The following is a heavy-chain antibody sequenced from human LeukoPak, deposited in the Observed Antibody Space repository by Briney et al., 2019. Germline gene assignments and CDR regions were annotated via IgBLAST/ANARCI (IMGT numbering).Heavy chain of an antibody. D-gene: IGHD1/OR15-1a*01. V-gene: IGHV1-69*05. CDR3: AKTHPWVGKTFDY. CDR2: IIPIFGTA. Sequence: SVKVSCKASGGTFSSYAISWVRQAPGQGLEWMGGIIPIFGTANYAQKFQGRVTITTDESTSTAYMELSSLRSEDTAVYYCAKTHPWVGKTFDYWGQGTLVTVSS. J-gene: IGHJ4*02. CDR1: GGTFSSYA.